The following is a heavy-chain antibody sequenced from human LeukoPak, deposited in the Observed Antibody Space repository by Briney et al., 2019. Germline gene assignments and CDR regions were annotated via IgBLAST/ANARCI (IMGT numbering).Heavy chain of an antibody. V-gene: IGHV3-33*01. D-gene: IGHD2-15*01. Sequence: PGRSLRLSCAASGFTFNTYGMHWVRQAPGKGLEWVVIIWYDGSNKYYADSVKGRFTISRDNSKKTMYLQMNRVRGEDTAVYYCARIGCTGGNCRPYYYYGMDVWGQGTTVTVSS. CDR2: IWYDGSNK. CDR1: GFTFNTYG. J-gene: IGHJ6*02. CDR3: ARIGCTGGNCRPYYYYGMDV.